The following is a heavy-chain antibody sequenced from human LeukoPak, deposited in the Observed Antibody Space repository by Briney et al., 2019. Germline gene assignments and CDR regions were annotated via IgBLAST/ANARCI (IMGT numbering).Heavy chain of an antibody. CDR3: ARDRYTLWY. J-gene: IGHJ4*02. D-gene: IGHD5-18*01. Sequence: PGGSLRLSCAASGFTFSRHWMTWVRQAPGKGLEWVANIKQDGSEKYYVDSVKGRFTISRDNAKNSLYLQMNSLRAEDTAVYYCARDRYTLWYWGQGTLVTVSS. V-gene: IGHV3-7*01. CDR1: GFTFSRHW. CDR2: IKQDGSEK.